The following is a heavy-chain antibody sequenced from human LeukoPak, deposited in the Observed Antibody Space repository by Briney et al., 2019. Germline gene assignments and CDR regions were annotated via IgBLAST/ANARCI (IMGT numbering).Heavy chain of an antibody. V-gene: IGHV3-7*04. CDR1: GFTFSNYW. CDR2: IRQDGGEI. Sequence: GGSLRLSCAASGFTFSNYWMTWVRQAPGKGLEWVANIRQDGGEIYCVDSVKGRFTISRDNAKNSLFLQMNSLRVEDTAVYYCARAPGYCSGGSCFPGDYWGLGTLVTVSS. CDR3: ARAPGYCSGGSCFPGDY. J-gene: IGHJ4*02. D-gene: IGHD2-15*01.